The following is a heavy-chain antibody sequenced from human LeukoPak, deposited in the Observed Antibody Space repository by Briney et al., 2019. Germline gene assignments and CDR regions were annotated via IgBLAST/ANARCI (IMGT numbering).Heavy chain of an antibody. J-gene: IGHJ4*02. D-gene: IGHD6-19*01. CDR1: GFTFDDYG. Sequence: GGSLRLSCAASGFTFDDYGMHWVRQAPGKGLEWVSGISWNSGTVVYADSVRGRFTISGDNAKNSVYLQMNSLKAEDTALYYCAKGGYSSGWYGDHWGQGALVTVSS. CDR2: ISWNSGTV. CDR3: AKGGYSSGWYGDH. V-gene: IGHV3-9*01.